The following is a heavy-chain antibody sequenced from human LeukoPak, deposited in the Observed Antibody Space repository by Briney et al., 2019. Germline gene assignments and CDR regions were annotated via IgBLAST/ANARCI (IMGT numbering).Heavy chain of an antibody. J-gene: IGHJ4*02. CDR1: GFTFSKFW. CDR2: IKEDGSTK. CDR3: ATSDDSAATY. Sequence: GGSLRLSCAASGFTFSKFWMSWVRQAPGKGLEGVANIKEDGSTKHYVDSVKGRFTISRDNAKNSLSLQMNYLRVEDTAVYYCATSDDSAATYWGQGTLVTVSS. V-gene: IGHV3-7*01. D-gene: IGHD6-25*01.